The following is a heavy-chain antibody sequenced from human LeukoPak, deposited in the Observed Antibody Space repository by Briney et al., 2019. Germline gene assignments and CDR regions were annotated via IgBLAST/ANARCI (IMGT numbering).Heavy chain of an antibody. Sequence: PSETLSLTCTLSGGSISSYYWSWIRQPAGKGLEWIGRIYTSGSTNYNPSLKSRVTMSVDTSKNQFSLKLSSVTAADTAVYYCARARSSGWYGDAFDIWGQGTMVTVSS. V-gene: IGHV4-4*07. CDR3: ARARSSGWYGDAFDI. CDR1: GGSISSYY. J-gene: IGHJ3*02. D-gene: IGHD6-19*01. CDR2: IYTSGST.